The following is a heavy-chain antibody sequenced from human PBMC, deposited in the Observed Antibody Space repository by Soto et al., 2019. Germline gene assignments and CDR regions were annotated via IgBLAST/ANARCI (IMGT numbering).Heavy chain of an antibody. CDR2: ISSSGSTI. V-gene: IGHV3-48*03. CDR1: GFTFSSYE. J-gene: IGHJ6*02. D-gene: IGHD3-9*01. CDR3: ARDGPLDHYYYYGMDV. Sequence: GGCLRLAWAAAGFTFSSYEMNWVRQAPGKGLEWASYISSSGSTIYYAVSVKGRFTISRDNAKNSLYLQMNSLRAEDTAVYYCARDGPLDHYYYYGMDVWGQGTTVTVSS.